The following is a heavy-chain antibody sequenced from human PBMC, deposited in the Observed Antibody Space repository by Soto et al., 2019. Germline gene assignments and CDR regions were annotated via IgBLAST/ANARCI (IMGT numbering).Heavy chain of an antibody. CDR2: ISAYNGNT. V-gene: IGHV1-18*01. Sequence: QVQLVQSGAEVKKPGASVKVSCKASGYTFTSYGISWVRQAPGQGLEWMGCISAYNGNTNYAQKLQGRVTMTTDTSTSTAYMELRSLISDDTAVYYCARESGCFGYSSSYWFDPWGQGTLVTGSS. D-gene: IGHD6-13*01. J-gene: IGHJ5*02. CDR3: ARESGCFGYSSSYWFDP. CDR1: GYTFTSYG.